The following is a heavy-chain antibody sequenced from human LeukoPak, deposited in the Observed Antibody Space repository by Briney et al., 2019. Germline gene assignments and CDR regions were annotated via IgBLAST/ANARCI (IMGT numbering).Heavy chain of an antibody. CDR2: IYYSGST. CDR3: ARIRWGASRPYFDY. J-gene: IGHJ4*02. Sequence: PSETLSLTCTVSGGSISSGDYYWSWIRQPPGKGLEWIGYIYYSGSTYYNPSLKSRVTISVDTSKNQFSLKLSSVTAADTAVYYCARIRWGASRPYFDYWGQGTLVTVSS. V-gene: IGHV4-30-4*01. CDR1: GGSISSGDYY. D-gene: IGHD3-16*01.